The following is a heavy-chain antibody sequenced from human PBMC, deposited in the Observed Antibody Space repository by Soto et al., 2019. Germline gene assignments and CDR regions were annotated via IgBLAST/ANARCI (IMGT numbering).Heavy chain of an antibody. CDR1: GFTFSSYS. Sequence: EVQLVESGGGLVKPGGSLRLSCAASGFTFSSYSMNWVRQAPGKGLEWVSSISSSSSYIYYADSVKGRFTISRDNAKNSLYLQMNSLRAEDTAVYYCARARSPDNWNYGYYYYYYGMDVW. D-gene: IGHD1-7*01. CDR2: ISSSSSYI. CDR3: ARARSPDNWNYGYYYYYYGMDV. J-gene: IGHJ6*01. V-gene: IGHV3-21*01.